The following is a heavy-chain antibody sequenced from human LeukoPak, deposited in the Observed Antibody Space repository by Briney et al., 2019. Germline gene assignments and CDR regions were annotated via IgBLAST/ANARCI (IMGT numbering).Heavy chain of an antibody. J-gene: IGHJ6*03. Sequence: PSGTLSLTCAVSGGSISSSNWWSWVRQPPGKGLEWIGEIYHSGSTNYNPSLKSRVTISVDTSKNQFSLKLSSVTAADTAVYYCARCLGYYDSSADYMDVWGKGTTVTVSS. CDR1: GGSISSSNW. CDR3: ARCLGYYDSSADYMDV. CDR2: IYHSGST. V-gene: IGHV4-4*02. D-gene: IGHD3-22*01.